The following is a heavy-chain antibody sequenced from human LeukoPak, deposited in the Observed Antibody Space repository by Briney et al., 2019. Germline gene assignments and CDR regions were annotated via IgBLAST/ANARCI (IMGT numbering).Heavy chain of an antibody. CDR2: ISSSGSTI. CDR1: GFTFSSYE. V-gene: IGHV3-48*03. D-gene: IGHD2-15*01. Sequence: GGSLRLSCAASGFTFSSYEMNWVRQAPGKGLEWVSYISSSGSTIYYADSVKGRFTISRDNAKNSLYLQMNSLRAEDTAVYYCAKEGSVGAAFDYWGQGTLVTVSS. J-gene: IGHJ4*02. CDR3: AKEGSVGAAFDY.